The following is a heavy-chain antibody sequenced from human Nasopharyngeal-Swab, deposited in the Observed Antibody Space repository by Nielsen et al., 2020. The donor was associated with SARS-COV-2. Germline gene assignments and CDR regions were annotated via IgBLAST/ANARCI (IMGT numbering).Heavy chain of an antibody. CDR1: GGSISSSRYY. CDR2: IYYSGST. CDR3: ASYCGGDCYAFDY. J-gene: IGHJ4*02. D-gene: IGHD2-21*02. V-gene: IGHV4-39*07. Sequence: SETLSLTCTVSGGSISSSRYYWGWSRQPPGKGLEWIGSIYYSGSTYYNPSLKRRVTISVDTSKNQFSLKLSSVTAADTAVYYCASYCGGDCYAFDYWGQGTLVTVSS.